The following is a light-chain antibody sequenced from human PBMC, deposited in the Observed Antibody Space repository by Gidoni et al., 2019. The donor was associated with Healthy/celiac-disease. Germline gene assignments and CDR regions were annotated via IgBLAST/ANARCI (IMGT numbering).Light chain of an antibody. Sequence: EIVLTQSPATLSLSPGERATLSCRASQSVSSSYLAWYQQKPGQAPRLLIYGASSRATGIPDSFSGSGSGTDFTLTISRLEPEDFAVYYCQQYGSSPPYSFGQGTKLEIK. CDR2: GAS. CDR1: QSVSSSY. CDR3: QQYGSSPPYS. J-gene: IGKJ2*03. V-gene: IGKV3-20*01.